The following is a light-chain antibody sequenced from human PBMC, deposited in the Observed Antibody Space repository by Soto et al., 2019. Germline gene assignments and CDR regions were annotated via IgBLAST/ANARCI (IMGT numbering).Light chain of an antibody. CDR1: QSVSRNY. V-gene: IGKV3-20*01. CDR3: HQYGSAPYT. Sequence: EIVLTQSPGTLSLSPGERATLSCRASQSVSRNYFAWYQQKRGQAPRLLIYGASSRATGIPDRFSGSGSGTDFTLTISRLEPEDFAVYYCHQYGSAPYTFGQGTKLEIK. CDR2: GAS. J-gene: IGKJ2*01.